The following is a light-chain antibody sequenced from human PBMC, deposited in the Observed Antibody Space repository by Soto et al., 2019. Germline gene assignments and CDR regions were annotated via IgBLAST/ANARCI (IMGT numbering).Light chain of an antibody. J-gene: IGKJ2*01. CDR1: QSVSSY. V-gene: IGKV3-11*01. CDR2: DAS. CDR3: QQRSNWPPT. Sequence: EIVLTQSPATLSLSPGERVTLSCRASQSVSSYLAWYQQKPGQAPRLLIYDASNRATGIPARFSGSGSGTDLTLTISSLEPEDFAVYYCQQRSNWPPTFGQGTKLEI.